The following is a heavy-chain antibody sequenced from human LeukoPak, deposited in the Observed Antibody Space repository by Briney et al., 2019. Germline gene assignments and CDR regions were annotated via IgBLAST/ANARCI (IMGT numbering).Heavy chain of an antibody. J-gene: IGHJ5*02. CDR2: SYIRGST. CDR3: ARIGYGSGSPTNL. Sequence: SQTLSLICTVSGGSISSGSYYWSWIRQPDGKGLEWIGRSYIRGSTDYNPSLKSRVTISVDTSKNQFSLKLNSVTAAVTAVYYCARIGYGSGSPTNLWGQGTLVTVSS. D-gene: IGHD3-10*01. V-gene: IGHV4-61*02. CDR1: GGSISSGSYY.